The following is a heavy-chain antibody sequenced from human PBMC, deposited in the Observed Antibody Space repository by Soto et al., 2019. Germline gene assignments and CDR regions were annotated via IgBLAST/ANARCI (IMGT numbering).Heavy chain of an antibody. CDR2: IWYDGSNK. CDR3: ARGSRIGPYYMDV. D-gene: IGHD2-15*01. V-gene: IGHV3-33*01. J-gene: IGHJ6*03. CDR1: GFTFSSYG. Sequence: QVQLVESGGGVVQPGRSLRLSCAASGFTFSSYGMHWVRQAPGKGLEWVAVIWYDGSNKYYADSVKCRFTISRDNSKNTLYLQMNSLRAEDTAVYYCARGSRIGPYYMDVWGKGTTVTVSS.